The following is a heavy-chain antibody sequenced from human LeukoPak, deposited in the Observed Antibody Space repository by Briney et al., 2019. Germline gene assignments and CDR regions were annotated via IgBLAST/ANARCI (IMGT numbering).Heavy chain of an antibody. Sequence: ASVKVSCKASGYIFTGYYIHWVRQAPGQGLEWMGWINPNNGGTDCAQKFQGRVTMTRDTSISTAYMELSSLRSDDTAVYYCARGQITMVRGVISYWGQGTLVTVSS. V-gene: IGHV1-2*02. CDR3: ARGQITMVRGVISY. D-gene: IGHD3-10*01. CDR1: GYIFTGYY. J-gene: IGHJ4*02. CDR2: INPNNGGT.